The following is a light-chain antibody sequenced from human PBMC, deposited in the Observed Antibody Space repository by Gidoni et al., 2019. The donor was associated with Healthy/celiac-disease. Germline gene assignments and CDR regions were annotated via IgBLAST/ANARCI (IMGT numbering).Light chain of an antibody. CDR1: QSISSW. CDR3: QQYNSYSPLT. CDR2: KAS. Sequence: DIQMTQSPSTLSASVGDRVTITCRASQSISSWLAWYQQKQGKAPKLLSYKASSLESGVPSRFSGSGSGTEFTLTISSLQPDDFATYSCQQYNSYSPLTFGGGPKVEIK. V-gene: IGKV1-5*03. J-gene: IGKJ4*01.